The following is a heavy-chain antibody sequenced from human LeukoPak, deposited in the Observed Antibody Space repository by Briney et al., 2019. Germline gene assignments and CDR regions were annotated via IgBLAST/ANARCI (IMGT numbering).Heavy chain of an antibody. Sequence: GGSLRLSCAASGFTFSSYGMHWVRQAPGKGLEWVAVISYDGSSKYYADSVKGRFTISRDNSKNTLYLQMNSLRAEDTAVYYCAKDPPYYCGGDCYPDYWGQGTLVTVSS. V-gene: IGHV3-30*18. J-gene: IGHJ4*02. CDR3: AKDPPYYCGGDCYPDY. D-gene: IGHD2-21*02. CDR2: ISYDGSSK. CDR1: GFTFSSYG.